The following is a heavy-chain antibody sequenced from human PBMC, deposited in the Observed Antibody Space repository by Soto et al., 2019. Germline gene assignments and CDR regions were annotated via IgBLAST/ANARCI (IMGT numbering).Heavy chain of an antibody. CDR2: ISDSGGST. D-gene: IGHD3-22*01. CDR3: AKDQYPEGYYDSSLPYSYYFDY. CDR1: GFTFSSYA. J-gene: IGHJ4*02. V-gene: IGHV3-23*01. Sequence: GGSLRLSCAASGFTFSSYAMSWVRQAPGKGLEWVSVISDSGGSTYYADSVKGRFTISRDNSKNTLYLQMNSLRAEDTAVYYCAKDQYPEGYYDSSLPYSYYFDYWGQGTLVTVSS.